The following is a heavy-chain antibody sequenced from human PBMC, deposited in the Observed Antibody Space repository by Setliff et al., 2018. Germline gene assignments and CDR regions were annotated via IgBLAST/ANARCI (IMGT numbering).Heavy chain of an antibody. V-gene: IGHV1-8*02. CDR1: GGTFSSYA. CDR3: ARAGYDSSGYYYEGGTY. CDR2: MNPNNGNT. J-gene: IGHJ4*02. Sequence: ASVKVSCKASGGTFSSYAISWVRQAPGQGLEWMGGMNPNNGNTGYAQKFQGRVTMTRNTSISTAYMELSSLRSDDTAVYYCARAGYDSSGYYYEGGTYWGQGTLVTVSS. D-gene: IGHD3-22*01.